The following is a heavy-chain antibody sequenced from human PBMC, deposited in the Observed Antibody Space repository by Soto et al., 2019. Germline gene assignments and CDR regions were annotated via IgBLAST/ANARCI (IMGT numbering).Heavy chain of an antibody. D-gene: IGHD2-8*02. J-gene: IGHJ4*02. CDR2: IIPIFGTG. V-gene: IGHV1-69*01. CDR3: AINTGTVVAYYFDY. Sequence: QVQLVQSGAEVKKYGSSVKVSCKASGGTFSSYVISWVRQAPGQGLEWMGGIIPIFGTGNYAQKFQGRVTITADESTSTAYMELNSLRSEDTALYYCAINTGTVVAYYFDYWGQGTLVTVSS. CDR1: GGTFSSYV.